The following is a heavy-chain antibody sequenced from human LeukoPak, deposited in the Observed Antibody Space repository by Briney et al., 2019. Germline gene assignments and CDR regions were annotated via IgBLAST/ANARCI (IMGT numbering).Heavy chain of an antibody. D-gene: IGHD3-22*01. CDR1: GGSISSDNYY. CDR2: IYASGST. CDR3: ASSYYYDSSGYYGSFDY. V-gene: IGHV4-61*02. Sequence: PSQTLSLTCTVSGGSISSDNYYWSWIRHPAGEGLERIGRIYASGSTNYSPSLKSRVTVSVDTSKSQFSLKLSSVTAADTAVYYCASSYYYDSSGYYGSFDYWGQGTLVTVSS. J-gene: IGHJ4*02.